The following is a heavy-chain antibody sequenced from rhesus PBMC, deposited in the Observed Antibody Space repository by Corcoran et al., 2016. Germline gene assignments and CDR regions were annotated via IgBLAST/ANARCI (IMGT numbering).Heavy chain of an antibody. CDR1: GGSLSGASA. Sequence: QLQLQESGPGLVKPSETLSLTCAVSGGSLSGASAWSWLLQPPGKGLEYIGFIYGVSVGTTYNPSINNRATNSKDTSKNQFSLNLSFVTAADTAVYYCAREVWSSPYFDYWGQGVLVTVSS. J-gene: IGHJ4*01. CDR3: AREVWSSPYFDY. D-gene: IGHD6-13*01. CDR2: IYGVSVGT. V-gene: IGHV4-76*01.